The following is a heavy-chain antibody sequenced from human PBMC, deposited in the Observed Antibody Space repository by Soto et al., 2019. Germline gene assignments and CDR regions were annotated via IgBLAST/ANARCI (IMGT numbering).Heavy chain of an antibody. D-gene: IGHD3-16*01. CDR1: GYSFTSYW. V-gene: IGHV5-51*01. CDR3: ARVEGDGSRPDAFDI. CDR2: VYPGDSDT. Sequence: GESLKISCKGSGYSFTSYWIGWVRQMPGKGLEWMGIVYPGDSDTRYSPSFQGQVTISADKSISTAYLQWSSLKASDTAMYYCARVEGDGSRPDAFDIWGQGTMVTVSS. J-gene: IGHJ3*02.